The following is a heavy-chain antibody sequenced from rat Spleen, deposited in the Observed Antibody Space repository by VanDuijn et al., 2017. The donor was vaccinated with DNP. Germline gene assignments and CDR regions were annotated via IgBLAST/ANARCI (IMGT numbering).Heavy chain of an antibody. J-gene: IGHJ3*01. CDR3: MVSTFAY. V-gene: IGHV2S12*01. CDR1: GFSLTSYG. Sequence: QVQLKESGPGLVQPSQTLSLTCTVSGFSLTSYGVSWVRQPPGKGLEWIAAISSGGTTYYNSALKSRLSISRDTSKSQVFLIMTSLQTDDTAVYYCMVSTFAYWGQGTLVTVCS. D-gene: IGHD1-12*02. CDR2: ISSGGTT.